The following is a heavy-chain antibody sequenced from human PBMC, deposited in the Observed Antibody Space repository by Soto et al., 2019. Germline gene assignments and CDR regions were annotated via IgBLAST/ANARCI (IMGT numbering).Heavy chain of an antibody. J-gene: IGHJ4*02. CDR2: ISHSGASI. V-gene: IGHV3-48*03. D-gene: IGHD5-12*01. CDR3: ARDAPLPQGRWLNLDF. Sequence: GGSLRLSCAACGFTFSNYYINWVRQAPWKGLEWVSYISHSGASIDYADSVRGRFTISRDNAKNSLYLQMNSLRAEDTAVYYCARDAPLPQGRWLNLDFWGQRTLVTVCS. CDR1: GFTFSNYY.